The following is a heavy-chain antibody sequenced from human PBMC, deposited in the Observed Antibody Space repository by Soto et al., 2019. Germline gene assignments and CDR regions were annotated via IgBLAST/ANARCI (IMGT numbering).Heavy chain of an antibody. D-gene: IGHD6-13*01. Sequence: HPWGSLRLSCAASGFTFSSYAMSWVRQAPGKGLEWVSVISGSSGSTYYADSVKGRFTISRDNSKNTLHLQMNILRAEDTAVYYCAKGWQQLLGRPDAFDIWGQGTMVTV. J-gene: IGHJ3*02. CDR1: GFTFSSYA. CDR3: AKGWQQLLGRPDAFDI. CDR2: ISGSSGST. V-gene: IGHV3-23*01.